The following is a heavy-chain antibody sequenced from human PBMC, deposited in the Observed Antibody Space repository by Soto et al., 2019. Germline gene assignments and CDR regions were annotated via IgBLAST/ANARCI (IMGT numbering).Heavy chain of an antibody. D-gene: IGHD3-9*01. CDR2: IYYSGST. CDR3: ASPYDITPYDAFDI. CDR1: GGSISSSSYY. Sequence: SETLSLTCTVSGGSISSSSYYWGWIRQPPGKGLEWIGSIYYSGSTYYNPSLKSRVTISVDTSKNQFSLKLSSVTAADTAVYYCASPYDITPYDAFDIWGQGTMVTVSS. V-gene: IGHV4-39*01. J-gene: IGHJ3*02.